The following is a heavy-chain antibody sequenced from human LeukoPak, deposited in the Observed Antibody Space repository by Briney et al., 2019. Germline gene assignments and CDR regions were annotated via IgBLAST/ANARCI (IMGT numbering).Heavy chain of an antibody. Sequence: SETLSLTWTVSGGSISSYYWSWIRQPPGKGLEWIGYIYYSGSTNYNPSLKSRVTMSVDTSKNQFSLKLSSVTAADTAVYYCARDIGAGSTSFIPADYWGQGTLVTVSS. CDR3: ARDIGAGSTSFIPADY. D-gene: IGHD2-2*01. CDR1: GGSISSYY. CDR2: IYYSGST. V-gene: IGHV4-59*12. J-gene: IGHJ4*02.